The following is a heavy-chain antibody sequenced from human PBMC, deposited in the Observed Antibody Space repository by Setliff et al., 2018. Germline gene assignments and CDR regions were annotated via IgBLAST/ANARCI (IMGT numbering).Heavy chain of an antibody. Sequence: GGSLRLSCSASGFSFSNYAMNWVRQAPGKGLEWVSTVSGTGGRTYYTDSVKGRFTISRDNANTSVSLQMNSLRAEDSGVYYCTRALAEGSPAYWGQGTLVTVAS. CDR3: TRALAEGSPAY. V-gene: IGHV3-23*01. CDR1: GFSFSNYA. J-gene: IGHJ4*02. D-gene: IGHD2-15*01. CDR2: VSGTGGRT.